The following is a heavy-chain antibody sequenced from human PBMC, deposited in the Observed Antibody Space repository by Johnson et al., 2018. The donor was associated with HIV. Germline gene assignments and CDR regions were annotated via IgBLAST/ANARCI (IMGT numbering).Heavy chain of an antibody. CDR1: GCTFSNYW. J-gene: IGHJ3*02. V-gene: IGHV3-7*03. D-gene: IGHD3-22*01. CDR3: ARLIAVVIDGFDI. CDR2: INQDGSEK. Sequence: VQLVESGGGLVQPGGSLRLSCAASGCTFSNYWMTWVRQAPGKGLEWVANINQDGSEKYFVDSVNGRFTISRDNAKNSLYLQMNTLRAEDTAVYYCARLIAVVIDGFDIWGQGTMVTVSA.